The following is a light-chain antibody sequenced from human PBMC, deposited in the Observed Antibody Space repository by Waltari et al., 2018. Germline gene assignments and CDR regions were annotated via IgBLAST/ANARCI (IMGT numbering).Light chain of an antibody. V-gene: IGKV3-15*01. CDR1: QNVFGD. J-gene: IGKJ2*01. CDR3: QQYTSWPRT. Sequence: DIVMTQSPATLSVSPGERASLSCRASQNVFGDLAWYQMKIGRDPRLLIFGVSTRATGVPARFSGSGSGTEFTLTISSLQSEDSAVYYCQQYTSWPRTFGQGTKLEI. CDR2: GVS.